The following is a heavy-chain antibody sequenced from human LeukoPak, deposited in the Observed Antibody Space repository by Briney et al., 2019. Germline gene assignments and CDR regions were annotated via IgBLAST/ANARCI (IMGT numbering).Heavy chain of an antibody. D-gene: IGHD2-21*01. CDR3: APPRNYSAP. Sequence: GGSLRLSCAASGFTFSDAWMNWVRQAPGKGLEWVGHIRSKTDGGTADYAAPVKGRFTISRDDSRNTLFLQMNSLRTEDTAVYYCAPPRNYSAPGGQEPLVTVS. CDR2: IRSKTDGGTA. J-gene: IGHJ4*02. V-gene: IGHV3-15*05. CDR1: GFTFSDAW.